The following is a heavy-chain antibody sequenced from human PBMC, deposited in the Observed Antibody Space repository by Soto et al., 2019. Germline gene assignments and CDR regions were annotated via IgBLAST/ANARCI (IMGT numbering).Heavy chain of an antibody. V-gene: IGHV4-39*01. Sequence: TLSLTCTVSGGSISSSSYYWGWIRQPPGKGLEWIGSIYYSGSTYYNPSLKSRVTISVDTSKNQFSPKLSSVTAADTAVYYCASLGRTTLHYYYGMDVWGQGTTVTVSS. D-gene: IGHD2-15*01. J-gene: IGHJ6*02. CDR3: ASLGRTTLHYYYGMDV. CDR1: GGSISSSSYY. CDR2: IYYSGST.